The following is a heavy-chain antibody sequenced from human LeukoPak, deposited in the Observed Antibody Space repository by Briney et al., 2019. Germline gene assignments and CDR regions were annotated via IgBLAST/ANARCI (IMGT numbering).Heavy chain of an antibody. CDR1: GFTFSSYA. Sequence: PGGSLRLSCAASGFTFSSYAMSWIRQPPGKGLEWIGEINHSGSTNYNPSLKSRVTISVDTSKNQFSLKLSSVTAADTAVYYCARLRSGAARPGMDVWGKGTTVTVSS. D-gene: IGHD6-6*01. J-gene: IGHJ6*04. CDR2: INHSGST. CDR3: ARLRSGAARPGMDV. V-gene: IGHV4-34*01.